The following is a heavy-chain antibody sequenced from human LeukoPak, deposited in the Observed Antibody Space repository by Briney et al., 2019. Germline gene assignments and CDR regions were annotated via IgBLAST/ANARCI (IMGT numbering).Heavy chain of an antibody. Sequence: SETLSLTCTVSGGSISSSSYYWGWIRQPPGKGLEWIGSIYYSGSTYYNPSLKSRVTISVDTSKNQFSLKLSSVTAADTAVYYCARHLDGVYYDILTGPGGFDYWGQGTLVTVSS. J-gene: IGHJ4*02. CDR1: GGSISSSSYY. CDR2: IYYSGST. CDR3: ARHLDGVYYDILTGPGGFDY. D-gene: IGHD3-9*01. V-gene: IGHV4-39*01.